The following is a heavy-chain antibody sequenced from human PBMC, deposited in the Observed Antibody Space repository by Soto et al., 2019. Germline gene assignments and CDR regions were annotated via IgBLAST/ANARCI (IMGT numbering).Heavy chain of an antibody. CDR1: GFTFSSYW. CDR2: INTDGSSA. V-gene: IGHV3-74*01. Sequence: PGGSLRLSCAASGFTFSSYWMHWVRQAPGKGLVWVSRINTDGSSATYADSVKGRFTISRDNAKNTLYLQMNSLRAEDTAVYYCARDFYSSANFWGQGTLVTAPQ. D-gene: IGHD6-19*01. J-gene: IGHJ4*02. CDR3: ARDFYSSANF.